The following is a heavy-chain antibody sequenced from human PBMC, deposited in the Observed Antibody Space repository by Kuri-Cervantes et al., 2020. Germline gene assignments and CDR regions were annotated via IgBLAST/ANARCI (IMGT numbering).Heavy chain of an antibody. CDR2: IYYSGRT. CDR3: ASNSGSSLFNYYYYGMDV. V-gene: IGHV4-59*01. J-gene: IGHJ6*02. Sequence: SXTXXXTXTVXXXSFSSYYLNWIRQPPGKGLEWIEYIYYSGRTNYNPSLKSRVTISVDTSKNQFSLKLSSVTAADTAVYYCASNSGSSLFNYYYYGMDVWGQGTTVTVSS. CDR1: XXSFSSYY. D-gene: IGHD1-26*01.